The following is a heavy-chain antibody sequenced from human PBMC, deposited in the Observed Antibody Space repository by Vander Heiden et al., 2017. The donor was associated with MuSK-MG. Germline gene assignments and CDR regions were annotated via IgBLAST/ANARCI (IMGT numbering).Heavy chain of an antibody. J-gene: IGHJ4*01. D-gene: IGHD6-6*01. CDR1: GFTFSSYG. Sequence: QVQLVESGGGVVQPGRSLRLSCAASGFTFSSYGMHWVRQAPGKGLEWVAVIWYDGSNKYYADSVKGRFTISRDNSKNTLYLQMNSLRAEDTAVYYCAREPTGIAARLLDYWGHGTLVTVSS. CDR2: IWYDGSNK. CDR3: AREPTGIAARLLDY. V-gene: IGHV3-33*01.